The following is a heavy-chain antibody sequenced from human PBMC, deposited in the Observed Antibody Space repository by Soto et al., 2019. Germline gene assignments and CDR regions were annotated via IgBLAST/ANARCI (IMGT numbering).Heavy chain of an antibody. CDR1: GFTFSSYG. D-gene: IGHD6-19*01. Sequence: QVQLVESGGGVVQPGRSLRLSCAASGFTFSSYGTHWVRQAPGKGLEWVAVISYDGSNKYYADSVKGRFTISRDNSKNTLYLQMNSLRAEDTAVYYCARGGAVAGTGWFDPWGQGTLVTVSS. CDR3: ARGGAVAGTGWFDP. J-gene: IGHJ5*02. CDR2: ISYDGSNK. V-gene: IGHV3-30*03.